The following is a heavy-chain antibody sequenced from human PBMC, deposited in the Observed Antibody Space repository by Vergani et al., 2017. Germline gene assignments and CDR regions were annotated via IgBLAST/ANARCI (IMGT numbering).Heavy chain of an antibody. CDR3: ARAKRGRLAVGATDS. J-gene: IGHJ4*02. V-gene: IGHV7-4-1*01. D-gene: IGHD6-19*01. Sequence: QEQLVQSGSELKKPGAPVKVSCKASGYSFNNYAIHWVRQAPGQGLEWMGWINPTTGNPTYARAFTGRFVFSLDTSISTAYLQIGSLKAEDTAVYICARAKRGRLAVGATDSWGQGTLLTVSS. CDR1: GYSFNNYA. CDR2: INPTTGNP.